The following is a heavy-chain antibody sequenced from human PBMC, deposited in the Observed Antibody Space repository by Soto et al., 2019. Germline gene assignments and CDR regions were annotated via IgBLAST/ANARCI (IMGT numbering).Heavy chain of an antibody. CDR3: TRGDYDYVWGSYRLLYYFDY. D-gene: IGHD3-16*02. Sequence: PGGSLRLSCTASGFTFGDYAMSWFRQAPGKGLEWVGFIRSKAYGGTTEYAASVKGRFTISRDDSKSIAYLQMNSLKTEDTAVYYCTRGDYDYVWGSYRLLYYFDYWGHGNLVTVSS. V-gene: IGHV3-49*03. CDR1: GFTFGDYA. CDR2: IRSKAYGGTT. J-gene: IGHJ4*01.